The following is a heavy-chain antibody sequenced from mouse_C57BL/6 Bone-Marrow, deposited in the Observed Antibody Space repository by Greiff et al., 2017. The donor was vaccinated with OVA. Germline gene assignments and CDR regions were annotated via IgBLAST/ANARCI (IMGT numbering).Heavy chain of an antibody. CDR3: TTRRYYDYPWFAY. Sequence: VQLKQSGAELVRPGASVKLSCTASGFNIKDDYMHWVKQRPEPGLEWIGWIDPENGATEYASQFQGKATITADTSSNTAYLQLSSLTSEDTAVYYRTTRRYYDYPWFAYWGQGTLVTVSA. V-gene: IGHV14-4*01. CDR1: GFNIKDDY. D-gene: IGHD2-4*01. CDR2: IDPENGAT. J-gene: IGHJ3*01.